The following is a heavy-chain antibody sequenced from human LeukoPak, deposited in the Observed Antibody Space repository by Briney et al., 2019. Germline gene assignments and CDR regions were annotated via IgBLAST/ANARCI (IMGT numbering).Heavy chain of an antibody. V-gene: IGHV3-15*01. Sequence: GGSLRLSCAASGFTFSNAWMSWVRQAPGKGLEWVGRIKSKTDGGTTDYAAPVKGRFTISRDDSKNTLYLQMNSLKTQDTAVYYCTTDQSDYDFWSGYYYYMDVWGKGTTVTVSS. CDR3: TTDQSDYDFWSGYYYYMDV. J-gene: IGHJ6*03. CDR2: IKSKTDGGTT. CDR1: GFTFSNAW. D-gene: IGHD3-3*01.